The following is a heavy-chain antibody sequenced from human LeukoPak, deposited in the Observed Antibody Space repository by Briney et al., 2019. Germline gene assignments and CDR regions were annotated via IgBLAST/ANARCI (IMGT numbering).Heavy chain of an antibody. J-gene: IGHJ6*03. V-gene: IGHV4-59*01. D-gene: IGHD1-20*01. CDR1: GGSISSYY. Sequence: SETLSFTRTVSGGSISSYYWSWIRQPPGKGLEWIGYIYYSGSTNYNPSLKSRVTISVDTSKNQFSLKLSSVTAADTAVYYCARVKYNWNHAYNYYYMDVWGKGTTVTVSS. CDR3: ARVKYNWNHAYNYYYMDV. CDR2: IYYSGST.